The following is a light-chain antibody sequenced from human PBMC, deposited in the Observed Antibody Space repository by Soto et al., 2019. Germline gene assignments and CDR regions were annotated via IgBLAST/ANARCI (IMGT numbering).Light chain of an antibody. CDR3: QQYNNWPYT. J-gene: IGKJ2*01. Sequence: EIVMTQSTATLSVSPGERATLSCRASQTVSSNLAWYQQKPGQAPRLLIYGASTRATGIPARFSGSGSGTELTLTNSSMQSEDFAVYYCQQYNNWPYTFGQGTKLEIK. CDR1: QTVSSN. CDR2: GAS. V-gene: IGKV3-15*01.